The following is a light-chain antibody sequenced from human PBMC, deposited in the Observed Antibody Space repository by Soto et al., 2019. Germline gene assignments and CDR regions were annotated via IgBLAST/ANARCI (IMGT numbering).Light chain of an antibody. CDR2: RNN. V-gene: IGLV1-47*01. Sequence: QSVLTQPPSASGTPGQRVTISCSGSSSNIESNYVYLYQQLPGTAPKVLIYRNNQRPSGVPDRFSASKSGTSASLAISGLRSEDEADYYCAAWDDSLRGAVFGGGTQLTVL. CDR1: SSNIESNY. J-gene: IGLJ7*01. CDR3: AAWDDSLRGAV.